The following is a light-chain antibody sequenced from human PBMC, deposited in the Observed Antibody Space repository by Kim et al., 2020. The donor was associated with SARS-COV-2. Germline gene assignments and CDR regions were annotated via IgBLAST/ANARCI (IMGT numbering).Light chain of an antibody. V-gene: IGKV1-39*01. CDR3: QQSYSTPFT. J-gene: IGKJ4*01. CDR1: QSISSY. Sequence: DIQMTQSPSSLSASVGDRVTITCRATQSISSYLNWYQQKPGKAPKSLIYEASSLQSGVPSRFSGSGSGTHFTLTISSLQPEDFATYYCQQSYSTPFTFGGGTKVDIK. CDR2: EAS.